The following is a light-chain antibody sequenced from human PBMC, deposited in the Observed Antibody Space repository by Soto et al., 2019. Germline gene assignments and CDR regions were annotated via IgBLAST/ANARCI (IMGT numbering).Light chain of an antibody. V-gene: IGLV2-8*01. CDR3: SSYAGSNNLVV. J-gene: IGLJ2*01. Sequence: QSVLTQPPSASGSPGQSVTISCTGTSSDVGGYNYVSWYQQHPGKAPKLMIYEVSKRPSGVPDRFSVSKSGNTASLTVSGLQPEDEADYYCSSYAGSNNLVVFGGGTQLTVL. CDR2: EVS. CDR1: SSDVGGYNY.